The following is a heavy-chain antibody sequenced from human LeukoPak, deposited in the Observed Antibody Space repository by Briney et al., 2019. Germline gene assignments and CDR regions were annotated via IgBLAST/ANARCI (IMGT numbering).Heavy chain of an antibody. D-gene: IGHD3-22*01. CDR2: IVPIFYVP. J-gene: IGHJ4*02. CDR3: ARDPRYIYHSGGYFPQYFDS. CDR1: GGTFSSYA. V-gene: IGHV1-69*13. Sequence: ASVKVSCKASGGTFSSYAITWVRQAPGQGLEWMGGIVPIFYVPTYTQRFQGRLTITADESTTTAYMELSSLRSEDTAVYYCARDPRYIYHSGGYFPQYFDSWGQGTLATVSS.